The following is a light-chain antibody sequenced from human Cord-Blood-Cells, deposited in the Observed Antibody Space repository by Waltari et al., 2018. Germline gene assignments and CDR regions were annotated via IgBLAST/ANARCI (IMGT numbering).Light chain of an antibody. J-gene: IGKJ4*01. CDR1: QSISSY. CDR2: AAS. Sequence: DIQLTQSPSSLSASVGDRVTITCRASQSISSYLNWYQQKPGKAPKLLIYAASSLHSGVPSRFSGSGSGTDFTLTISSLQPEDFATYYCQQSYSTLTFGGGTKVEIK. V-gene: IGKV1-39*01. CDR3: QQSYSTLT.